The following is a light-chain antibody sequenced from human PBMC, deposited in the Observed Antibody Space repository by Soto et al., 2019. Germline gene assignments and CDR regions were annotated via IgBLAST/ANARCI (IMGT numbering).Light chain of an antibody. CDR2: DAS. CDR1: QSISTF. CDR3: QQRSNWPPLT. J-gene: IGKJ4*01. V-gene: IGKV3-11*01. Sequence: TQSPATLSVAPGERATLSCRASQSISTFLAWYQQKPGQAPRLLIYDASNRATGIPARFSGSGSGTDFTLTISSLEPEDFGVYYCQQRSNWPPLTFGGGTKVDIK.